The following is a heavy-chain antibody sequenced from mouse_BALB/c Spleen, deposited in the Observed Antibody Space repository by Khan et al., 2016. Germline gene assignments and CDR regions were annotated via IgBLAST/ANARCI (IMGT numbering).Heavy chain of an antibody. J-gene: IGHJ1*01. CDR3: ARNGKWYFDV. Sequence: QVQLKESGPGLVAPSQSLSITCTVSGFSLSRYSVNWVRQPPGKGLEWLGMIWSGGNTDYNSALKSRLNITKDNSKSQVFLKMNSLQADDTAMYYCARNGKWYFDVWGAGTTVTVSS. D-gene: IGHD2-1*01. V-gene: IGHV2-6-4*01. CDR2: IWSGGNT. CDR1: GFSLSRYS.